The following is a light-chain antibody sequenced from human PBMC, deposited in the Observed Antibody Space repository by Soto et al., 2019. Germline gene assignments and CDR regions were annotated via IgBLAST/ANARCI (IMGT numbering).Light chain of an antibody. J-gene: IGKJ1*01. CDR1: QSVSSN. CDR2: GVS. CDR3: QQYNNWPPTWT. Sequence: EILMTQSPATLSVSPGERATLSCRASQSVSSNLAWYQQKPGQAPRLLIYGVSTRATDIPARFSGSGSGTEFTLTISSLQSEDFAVYYCQQYNNWPPTWTCGQGTKGDIK. V-gene: IGKV3-15*01.